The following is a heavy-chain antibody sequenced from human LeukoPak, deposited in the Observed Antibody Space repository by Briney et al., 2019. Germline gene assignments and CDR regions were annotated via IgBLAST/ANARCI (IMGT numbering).Heavy chain of an antibody. V-gene: IGHV4-34*01. CDR3: AFANCSGGSCYPYYFDY. CDR1: GGSFSVYY. Sequence: KPSETLSLTCAVYGGSFSVYYWSWIRQPPGKGLEWMGEINHSGSTNYNPSLKSRVTISVDTSKNQFSLKLSSVTAADTAVYYCAFANCSGGSCYPYYFDYWGQGTLVTVSS. D-gene: IGHD2-15*01. J-gene: IGHJ4*02. CDR2: INHSGST.